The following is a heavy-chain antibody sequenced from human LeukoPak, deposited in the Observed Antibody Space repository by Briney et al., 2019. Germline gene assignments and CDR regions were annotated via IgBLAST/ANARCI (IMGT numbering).Heavy chain of an antibody. CDR3: ARPPYCSGGSCYSGF. D-gene: IGHD2-15*01. J-gene: IGHJ4*02. Sequence: AGESLKISCKGSGYSFTNYWIGWVRQMPGKGLEWMGIIYPSDSDTRYSPSFQGQVTISADKSISTAYLQWTSLKASDTAIYYCARPPYCSGGSCYSGFWGQGTLVTVSS. CDR1: GYSFTNYW. V-gene: IGHV5-51*01. CDR2: IYPSDSDT.